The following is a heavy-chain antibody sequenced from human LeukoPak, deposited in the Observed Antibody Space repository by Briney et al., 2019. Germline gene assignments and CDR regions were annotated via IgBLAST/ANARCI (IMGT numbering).Heavy chain of an antibody. D-gene: IGHD1-26*01. J-gene: IGHJ3*02. CDR3: ARVGAPLSDAFDI. CDR2: ISSSSSYI. Sequence: GGSLRLSCAASGFTFSSYSMNWVRQAPGKGLEWVSSISSSSSYIYYADSMKGRFTISRDNAKNSLYLQMNSLRAEDTAVYYCARVGAPLSDAFDIWGQGTMVTVSS. CDR1: GFTFSSYS. V-gene: IGHV3-21*01.